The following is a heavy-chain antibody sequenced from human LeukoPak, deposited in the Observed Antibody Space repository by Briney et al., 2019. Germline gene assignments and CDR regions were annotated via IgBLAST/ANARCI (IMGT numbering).Heavy chain of an antibody. CDR1: GFIFSRHW. J-gene: IGHJ6*02. Sequence: LTGGSLRLSCAPSGFIFSRHWMNCVRQAPGKGLEWVANIKEDGSAKYYVDSVKGRFTISRDNAKNSLYLQMNSLRAEDTAVYYCVMDMDVWGQGTTVTVSS. CDR2: IKEDGSAK. CDR3: VMDMDV. V-gene: IGHV3-7*05.